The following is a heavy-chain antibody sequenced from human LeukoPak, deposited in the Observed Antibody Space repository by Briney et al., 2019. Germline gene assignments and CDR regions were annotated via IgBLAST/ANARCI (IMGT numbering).Heavy chain of an antibody. CDR1: GGTFSSYA. V-gene: IGHV1-69*13. Sequence: ASVKVSCTASGGTFSSYAISWVRQAPGQGLEWMGGVIPIFGTANYAQKFQGRVTITADESTSTAYMELSSLRSEDTAVYYCASPTPKYGDYVHYGMDVWGQGTTVTVSS. J-gene: IGHJ6*02. CDR3: ASPTPKYGDYVHYGMDV. D-gene: IGHD4-17*01. CDR2: VIPIFGTA.